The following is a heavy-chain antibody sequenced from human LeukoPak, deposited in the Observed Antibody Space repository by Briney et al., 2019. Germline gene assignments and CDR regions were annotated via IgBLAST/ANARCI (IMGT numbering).Heavy chain of an antibody. Sequence: GGSLRLSCAASGFPFSSYDMHWVRQAPGKGLEWVAVISYDGNNKYYADSVKGRFTISRDNSKKTLYLQMNSLRAEDTAVYYCARDGYNEEDWFFDLWGRGILVTVSS. CDR3: ARDGYNEEDWFFDL. CDR1: GFPFSSYD. J-gene: IGHJ2*01. V-gene: IGHV3-30-3*01. CDR2: ISYDGNNK. D-gene: IGHD5-24*01.